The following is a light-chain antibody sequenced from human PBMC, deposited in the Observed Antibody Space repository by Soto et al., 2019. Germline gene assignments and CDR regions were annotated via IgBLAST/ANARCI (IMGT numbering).Light chain of an antibody. CDR2: DAS. V-gene: IGKV3-11*01. CDR1: QSVSSY. Sequence: ENVLTQSPATLSLSPGERATLSCRASQSVSSYLAWYQQKPGQAPRLLIHDASNRATGIPARFSGSGSGTDFTLTISSLEPEDFAVYYCQQRSNWPPLTFGGGTKVEIK. CDR3: QQRSNWPPLT. J-gene: IGKJ4*01.